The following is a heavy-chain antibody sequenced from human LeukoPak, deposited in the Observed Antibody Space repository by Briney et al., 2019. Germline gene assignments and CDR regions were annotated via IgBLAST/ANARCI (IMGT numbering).Heavy chain of an antibody. V-gene: IGHV3-53*01. CDR2: IYTGGNT. CDR3: ARGDDSGYYDYFDY. Sequence: GGSLRLSCAASGFIFSSYWMHWVRQAPGKGLEWVSTIYTGGNTYYAASVKGRFTISRDFSKNTVFLHMNSLRAEDTAMYYCARGDDSGYYDYFDYWGQGALVTVSS. D-gene: IGHD3-22*01. CDR1: GFIFSSYW. J-gene: IGHJ4*02.